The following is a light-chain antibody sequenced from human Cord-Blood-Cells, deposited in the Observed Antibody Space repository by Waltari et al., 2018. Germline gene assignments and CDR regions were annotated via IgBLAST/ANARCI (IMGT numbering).Light chain of an antibody. CDR1: SLRSYY. V-gene: IGLV3-19*01. Sequence: SSELTQDPAVSVALGQTVRITCQGDSLRSYYASWYQQKPGRAPVLLIYGKNNRPSGIPDRFSGSSSGNTAALTITGAQAEDEADYYCNSRDSSGNHLVFGGGTKLTVL. CDR2: GKN. CDR3: NSRDSSGNHLV. J-gene: IGLJ2*01.